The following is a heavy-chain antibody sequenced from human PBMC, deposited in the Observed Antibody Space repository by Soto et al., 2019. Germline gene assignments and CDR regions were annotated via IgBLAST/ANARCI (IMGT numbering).Heavy chain of an antibody. J-gene: IGHJ6*02. CDR3: ARGFSSVSMDA. D-gene: IGHD6-19*01. CDR1: GDSVSSGGYY. CDR2: IYSSGSA. Sequence: SETLSLTCTVSGDSVSSGGYYWSWIRQPPGKGLEWIGYIYSSGSANYNPSLKSRVTISRDTSKNQISLKVASVTTADTAGYYCARGFSSVSMDAWGQGTTVTVSS. V-gene: IGHV4-61*08.